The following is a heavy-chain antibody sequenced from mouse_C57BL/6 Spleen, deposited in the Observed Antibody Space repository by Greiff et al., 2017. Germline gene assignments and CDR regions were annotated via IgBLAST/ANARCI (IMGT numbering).Heavy chain of an antibody. CDR2: IDPSDSYT. CDR1: GYTFTSYW. Sequence: QVQLQQPGAELVKPGASVKLSCKASGYTFTSYWMQWVKQRPGQGLEWIGEIDPSDSYTNYNQKFKGKATLTVDTSSSTAYMQLSSLPSEDSAVYYCARGRAWFAYWGQGTLVTVSA. CDR3: ARGRAWFAY. J-gene: IGHJ3*01. V-gene: IGHV1-50*01.